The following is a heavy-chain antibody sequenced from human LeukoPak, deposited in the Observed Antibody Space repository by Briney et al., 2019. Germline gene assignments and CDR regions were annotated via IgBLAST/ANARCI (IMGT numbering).Heavy chain of an antibody. J-gene: IGHJ4*02. CDR2: IYYSGST. D-gene: IGHD1-7*01. Sequence: SSYGMHWVRQPPGKGLEWIGSIYYSGSTYYNPSLKSRVTISVDTSKNQFSLKLSSVTAADTAVYYCARRGSRGNLRGTGITLNWGQGTLVTVSS. CDR3: ARRGSRGNLRGTGITLN. V-gene: IGHV4-39*01. CDR1: SSYG.